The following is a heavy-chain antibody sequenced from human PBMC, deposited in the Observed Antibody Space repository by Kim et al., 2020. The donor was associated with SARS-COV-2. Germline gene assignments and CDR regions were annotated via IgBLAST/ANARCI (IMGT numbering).Heavy chain of an antibody. J-gene: IGHJ5*02. V-gene: IGHV4-34*01. CDR3: ARGLNFAKDYYGSGSYYRGWFDP. CDR2: INHSGST. D-gene: IGHD3-10*01. CDR1: GGSFSGYY. Sequence: SETLSLTCAVYGGSFSGYYWSWIRQPPGKGLEWIGEINHSGSTNYNPSLKSRVAISVDTSKNQFSLKLSSVTAADTAVYYCARGLNFAKDYYGSGSYYRGWFDPWSQGTLVTVSS.